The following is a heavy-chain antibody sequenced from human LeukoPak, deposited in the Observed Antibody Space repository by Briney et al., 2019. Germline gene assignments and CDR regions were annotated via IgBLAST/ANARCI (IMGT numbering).Heavy chain of an antibody. V-gene: IGHV1-2*02. J-gene: IGHJ4*02. D-gene: IGHD6-6*01. CDR1: GYTFTDYF. CDR2: IHPNSGGT. Sequence: ASVKVSCKASGYTFTDYFMNWVRQAPGQGFEWVGWIHPNSGGTNYAQKFQGRVTMTRDTSISTAYMELSRLTFDDTAVYYCGRKSAARKTSEFDYWGQGTLVTVSS. CDR3: GRKSAARKTSEFDY.